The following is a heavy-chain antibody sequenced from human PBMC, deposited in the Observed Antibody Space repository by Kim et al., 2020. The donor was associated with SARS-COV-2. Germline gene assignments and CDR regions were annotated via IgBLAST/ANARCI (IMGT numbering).Heavy chain of an antibody. D-gene: IGHD3-10*01. Sequence: VQARLPISRDNPENTLYLQMNSLRPEDTAVYYCAKAVVRGVNYYYYGMDVWGQGTTVAVSS. CDR3: AKAVVRGVNYYYYGMDV. V-gene: IGHV3-30*02. J-gene: IGHJ6*01.